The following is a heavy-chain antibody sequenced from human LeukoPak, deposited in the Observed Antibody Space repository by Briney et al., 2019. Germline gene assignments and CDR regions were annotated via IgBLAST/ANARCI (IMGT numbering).Heavy chain of an antibody. J-gene: IGHJ4*02. CDR2: ISGSGGST. V-gene: IGHV3-23*01. Sequence: GGSLRLSCAASGFTLSSYAMSWVRQAPGKGLEWVSAISGSGGSTYYAGSVKGRFTLSRDNSKNTLYLQTNSLRAENTAVYYCAKDQLLLPLDYWGQGTLVTVSS. D-gene: IGHD2-15*01. CDR1: GFTLSSYA. CDR3: AKDQLLLPLDY.